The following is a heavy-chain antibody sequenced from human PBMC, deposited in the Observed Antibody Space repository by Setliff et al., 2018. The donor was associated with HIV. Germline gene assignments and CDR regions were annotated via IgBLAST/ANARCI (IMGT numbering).Heavy chain of an antibody. Sequence: GGSLRLSCAASGFTFSSYGMHWVRQVPGKGLEWVAFIRNDGSNEYYIDSVKGRFTISRDDSKNTVYLQMNSLTAEDTAVYYCAKTSGWTTIDYWGQGTLVTVTS. CDR3: AKTSGWTTIDY. V-gene: IGHV3-30*02. D-gene: IGHD6-19*01. CDR2: IRNDGSNE. J-gene: IGHJ4*02. CDR1: GFTFSSYG.